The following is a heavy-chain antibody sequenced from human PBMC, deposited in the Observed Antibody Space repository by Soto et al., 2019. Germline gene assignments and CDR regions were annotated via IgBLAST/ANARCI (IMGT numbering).Heavy chain of an antibody. D-gene: IGHD6-6*01. J-gene: IGHJ6*02. CDR1: GGSISSYY. CDR2: IYYSGST. V-gene: IGHV4-59*01. CDR3: ARVRGGSSGGMDV. Sequence: TSETLSLTCTGSGGSISSYYWSWIRQPPGKGLEWIGYIYYSGSTNYNPSLKSRVTISVDTSKNQFSLKLSSVTAADTAVYYCARVRGGSSGGMDVWGQGTTVTVSS.